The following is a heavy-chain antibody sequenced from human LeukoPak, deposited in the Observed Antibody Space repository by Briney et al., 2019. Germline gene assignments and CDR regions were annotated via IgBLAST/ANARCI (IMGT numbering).Heavy chain of an antibody. CDR2: IIPIFGTA. CDR3: ARGRTKPTVTTFDY. CDR1: GGTFSSYA. V-gene: IGHV1-69*13. D-gene: IGHD4-17*01. Sequence: ASVKVSCKASGGTFSSYAISWVRQAPGQGLEWMGGIIPIFGTANYAQKFQGRVTITADESTSTAYMELSSLRSEDTAVYYCARGRTKPTVTTFDYWGQGTLVTVSS. J-gene: IGHJ4*02.